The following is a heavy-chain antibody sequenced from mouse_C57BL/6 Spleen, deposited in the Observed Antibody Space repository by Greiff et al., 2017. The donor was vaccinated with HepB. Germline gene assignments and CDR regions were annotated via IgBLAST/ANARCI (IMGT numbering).Heavy chain of an antibody. V-gene: IGHV5-16*01. Sequence: EVMLVESEGGLVQPGSSMKLSCTASGFTFSDYYMAWVRQVPEKGLEWVANINYDGSSTYYLDSLKSRFIISRDNAKNILYLQMSSLKSEDTATYYCARYDYDDGYYFDYWGQGTTLTVSS. CDR2: INYDGSST. CDR1: GFTFSDYY. D-gene: IGHD2-4*01. CDR3: ARYDYDDGYYFDY. J-gene: IGHJ2*01.